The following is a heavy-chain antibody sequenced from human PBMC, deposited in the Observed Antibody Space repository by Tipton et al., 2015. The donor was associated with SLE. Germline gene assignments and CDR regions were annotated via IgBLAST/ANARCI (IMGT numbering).Heavy chain of an antibody. CDR1: GFTVSSNY. CDR3: ANWPVLYGDTGRY. V-gene: IGHV3-23*01. J-gene: IGHJ4*02. CDR2: ISGSGGST. D-gene: IGHD4-17*01. Sequence: GSLRLSCAASGFTVSSNYMSWVRQAPGKGLEWVSAISGSGGSTYYADSVKGRFTISRDNSKNTLYLQMNSLRAEDTAVYYCANWPVLYGDTGRYWGQGTLVTISS.